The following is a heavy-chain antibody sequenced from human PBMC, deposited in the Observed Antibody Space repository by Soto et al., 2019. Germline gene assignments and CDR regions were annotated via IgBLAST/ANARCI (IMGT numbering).Heavy chain of an antibody. CDR1: GGTFTSTA. J-gene: IGHJ6*02. V-gene: IGHV1-69*01. CDR2: IIPVLGTP. D-gene: IGHD6-13*01. Sequence: QVLLVQSSAEVKKPGSSVKVSCKASGGTFTSTAFSWVRQAPGQGREWMGGIIPVLGTPNYAQKFQARLTVTADASTTTVHMELSSLRSDDTAVYYCASSAGLDHLLNYYGLNVWGQGTTVTVSS. CDR3: ASSAGLDHLLNYYGLNV.